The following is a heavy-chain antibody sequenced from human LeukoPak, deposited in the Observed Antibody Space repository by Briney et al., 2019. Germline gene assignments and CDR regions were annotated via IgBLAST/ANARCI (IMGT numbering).Heavy chain of an antibody. CDR2: IWYDGSNK. D-gene: IGHD5-12*01. V-gene: IGHV3-33*01. J-gene: IGHJ4*02. CDR1: GFTFSSYG. Sequence: GGSLRLSCAASGFTFSSYGMHWVRQAPGKGLEWVAVIWYDGSNKYYADSVKGRFTISRDNSKNTLYLQMNSLRAEDTAVYYCARDATYSGYDVLDYWGQGTLVTVSS. CDR3: ARDATYSGYDVLDY.